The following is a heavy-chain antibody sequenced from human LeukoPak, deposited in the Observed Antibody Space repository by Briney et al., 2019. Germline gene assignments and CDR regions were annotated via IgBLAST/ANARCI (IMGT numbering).Heavy chain of an antibody. V-gene: IGHV3-23*01. Sequence: GGSLRLSCAASGFTFSSYAMSWVRQAPGKGLEWVSAISGSGGSTYYADSVKGRFTISRDNNKNSLYLQMTSLRTEDTALYYCTKGSNTWPSLFDYWGQGTLVTVSS. D-gene: IGHD2-2*02. CDR3: TKGSNTWPSLFDY. J-gene: IGHJ4*02. CDR1: GFTFSSYA. CDR2: ISGSGGST.